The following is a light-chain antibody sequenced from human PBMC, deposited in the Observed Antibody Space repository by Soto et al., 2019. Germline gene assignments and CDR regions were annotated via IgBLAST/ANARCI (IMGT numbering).Light chain of an antibody. Sequence: AIQMTQSPSSLSASVGDRVTIACRASQGIRNDLVWYQQKPGKAPNLLIYAASSLQSGVPSRFSGSGSGTDFTLTISSLQPEDFATYDCLQHYNYPRTFGQGTKVEIK. CDR2: AAS. CDR1: QGIRND. V-gene: IGKV1-6*01. J-gene: IGKJ1*01. CDR3: LQHYNYPRT.